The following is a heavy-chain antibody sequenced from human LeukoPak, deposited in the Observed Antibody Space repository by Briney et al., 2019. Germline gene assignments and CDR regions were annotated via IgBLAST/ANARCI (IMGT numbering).Heavy chain of an antibody. CDR3: ATVNTLDF. Sequence: GGSLRLSCAASGFTLSSYGMHWVRQVPGKGLEWVSGISDSGDNTYYADSVKGRFTISRDNSKNTLFLQMNSLRAEDTATYYCATVNTLDFRGQGTLVTVSS. CDR1: GFTLSSYG. V-gene: IGHV3-23*01. J-gene: IGHJ4*02. CDR2: ISDSGDNT.